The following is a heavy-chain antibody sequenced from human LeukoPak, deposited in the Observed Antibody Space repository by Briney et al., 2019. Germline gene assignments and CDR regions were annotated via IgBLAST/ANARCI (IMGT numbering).Heavy chain of an antibody. V-gene: IGHV3-48*02. Sequence: PGGSLRLSCAASGFTFSSYSMNWVRQAPGNELEGVSYISSSSSTIYYADSVKGRFTISRDNAKNSLYLQMNSLRDEDTAVYYCARDPQDIVVVVAATYYNWFDPWGQGTLVTVSS. CDR3: ARDPQDIVVVVAATYYNWFDP. J-gene: IGHJ5*02. CDR1: GFTFSSYS. CDR2: ISSSSSTI. D-gene: IGHD2-15*01.